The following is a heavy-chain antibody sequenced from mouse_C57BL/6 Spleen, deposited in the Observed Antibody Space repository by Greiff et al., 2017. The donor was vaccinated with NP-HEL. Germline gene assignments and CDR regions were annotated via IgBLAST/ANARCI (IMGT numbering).Heavy chain of an antibody. D-gene: IGHD4-1*01. CDR1: GYTFTSYW. CDR3: ARTGTKNAMDY. J-gene: IGHJ4*01. Sequence: VQLQQSGAELVRPGTSVKLSCKASGYTFTSYWMHWVKQRPGQGLEWIGVIDPSDSYTNYNQKFKGKATLTVDTSSSTAYMQLSSLTSEDSAVYYCARTGTKNAMDYWGQGTSVTVSS. V-gene: IGHV1-59*01. CDR2: IDPSDSYT.